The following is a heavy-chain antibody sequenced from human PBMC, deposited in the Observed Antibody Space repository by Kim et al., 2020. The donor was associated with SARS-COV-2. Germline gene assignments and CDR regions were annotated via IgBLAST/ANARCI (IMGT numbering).Heavy chain of an antibody. CDR1: GGTFSSYA. Sequence: SVKVSCKASGGTFSSYAISWVRQAPGQGLEWMGRIIPILGIANYAQKFQGRVTITADKSTSTAYMELSSLRSEDTAVYYCARDLLEASFWSGYYKGRPYFYYYGMDVWGQGTTVTVSS. V-gene: IGHV1-69*04. CDR2: IIPILGIA. J-gene: IGHJ6*02. CDR3: ARDLLEASFWSGYYKGRPYFYYYGMDV. D-gene: IGHD3-3*01.